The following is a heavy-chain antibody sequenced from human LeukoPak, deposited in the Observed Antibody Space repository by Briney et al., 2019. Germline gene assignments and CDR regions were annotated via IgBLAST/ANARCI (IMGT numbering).Heavy chain of an antibody. CDR3: IRTLIVATSPYMDV. CDR1: RFTLSSYL. V-gene: IGHV3-74*01. D-gene: IGHD5-12*01. CDR2: VNSDGTGT. J-gene: IGHJ6*03. Sequence: PGGALRDSRVASRFTLSSYLMHWVRQAPGKRLVWVSRVNSDGTGTTYADSVEGRFTISRDNAKNTVYLQMNRLRAEDTAIYYCIRTLIVATSPYMDVWGKGTTVTVSS.